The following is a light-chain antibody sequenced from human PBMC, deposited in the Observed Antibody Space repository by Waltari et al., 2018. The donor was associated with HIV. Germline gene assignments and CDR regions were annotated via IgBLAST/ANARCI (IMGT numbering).Light chain of an antibody. J-gene: IGKJ4*02. V-gene: IGKV1-39*01. CDR3: QQTFELPLA. Sequence: DIRVTQSPSSLSVPVGERVVITCRPSRNIRTSLNWYQHRAGKAPKLLIFGTSSLKTGVPSRFSGAGSGTDFTLTISGLQPEDIGTYYCQQTFELPLAFGGGTRLEI. CDR2: GTS. CDR1: RNIRTS.